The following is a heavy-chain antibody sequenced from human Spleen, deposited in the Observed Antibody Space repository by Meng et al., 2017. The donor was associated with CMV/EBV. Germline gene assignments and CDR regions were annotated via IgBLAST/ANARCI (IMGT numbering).Heavy chain of an antibody. Sequence: GESLKISCAASGFTFSSYSMNWVRQAPGKGLEWVSSISSSSSYIYYADSVKGRFTISRDNAKNSLYLQMNSLRAEDTAVYYCAKWSFLKEVAPADSTLQHWGQGTLVTVSS. CDR2: ISSSSSYI. CDR1: GFTFSSYS. CDR3: AKWSFLKEVAPADSTLQH. J-gene: IGHJ1*01. V-gene: IGHV3-21*01. D-gene: IGHD2-2*01.